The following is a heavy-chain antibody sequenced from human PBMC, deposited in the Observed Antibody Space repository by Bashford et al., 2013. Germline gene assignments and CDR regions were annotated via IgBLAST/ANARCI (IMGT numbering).Heavy chain of an antibody. CDR2: INPNSGGT. Sequence: VASVKVSCKASGYTFTGYYMHWVRQAPGQGLEWMGWINPNSGGTNYAQKFQGRVTMTRDTSISTAYMELSRLRSDDTAVYYCARVSPTRDDYYYYGMDVWGQGTTVTVSS. D-gene: IGHD5-24*01. CDR3: ARVSPTRDDYYYYGMDV. V-gene: IGHV1-2*02. J-gene: IGHJ6*02. CDR1: GYTFTGYY.